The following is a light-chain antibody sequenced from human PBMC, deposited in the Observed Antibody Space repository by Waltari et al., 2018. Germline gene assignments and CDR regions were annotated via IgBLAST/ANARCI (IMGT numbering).Light chain of an antibody. V-gene: IGKV3-11*01. CDR2: DAS. CDR3: QQRSNWPGT. J-gene: IGKJ3*01. Sequence: ENVLTQSPATLSLSPGERATLSCRASHSVGSHLAWYQQKPGQAPRLLIYDASNSATGIPARFSGSGSETDFTLTISGVEPEDFAVYYCQQRSNWPGTFGPGTKVDIK. CDR1: HSVGSH.